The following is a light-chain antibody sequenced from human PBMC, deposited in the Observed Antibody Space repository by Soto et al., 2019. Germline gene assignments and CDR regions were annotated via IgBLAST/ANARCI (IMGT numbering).Light chain of an antibody. V-gene: IGLV2-14*03. CDR1: SSDVGAYDF. CDR3: SSYTTSSTRV. CDR2: EVS. Sequence: QSLLTQPASVSGSPGQSIAISCTGTSSDVGAYDFVSWYQQHPDKAPKLMIYEVSNRPSGVSDRFSGSKSVNTATLTISGLQAEDEADYYCSSYTTSSTRVFGTGTKLTVL. J-gene: IGLJ1*01.